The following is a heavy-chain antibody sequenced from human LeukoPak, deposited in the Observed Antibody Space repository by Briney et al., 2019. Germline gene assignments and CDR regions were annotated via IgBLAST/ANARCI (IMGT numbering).Heavy chain of an antibody. CDR3: ARARANYDYVWGSYRHDFDY. V-gene: IGHV4-59*01. D-gene: IGHD3-16*02. Sequence: SETLSLTCAVYGGSFSGYYWSWIRQPPGKGLEWIGYIYYSGSTNYNPSLESRVTISVDTSKNQFSLKLSSVTAADTAVYYCARARANYDYVWGSYRHDFDYWGQGTLVTVSS. J-gene: IGHJ4*02. CDR2: IYYSGST. CDR1: GGSFSGYY.